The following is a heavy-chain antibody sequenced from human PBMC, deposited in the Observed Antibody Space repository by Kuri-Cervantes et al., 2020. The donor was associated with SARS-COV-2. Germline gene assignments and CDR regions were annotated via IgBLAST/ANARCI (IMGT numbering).Heavy chain of an antibody. J-gene: IGHJ4*02. CDR3: AKLVGYCSGGSCSGGFDY. CDR2: IRDSGGTS. CDR1: GTCSSSYM. V-gene: IGHV3-23*01. Sequence: GASLKISWAASGTCSSSYMLTWVRQAPGEVLEWVSGIRDSGGTSYYADSVKGRFTISRGNVKNTLYLQMNSLRAEDTALYYCAKLVGYCSGGSCSGGFDYWGQGTLVTVSP. D-gene: IGHD2-15*01.